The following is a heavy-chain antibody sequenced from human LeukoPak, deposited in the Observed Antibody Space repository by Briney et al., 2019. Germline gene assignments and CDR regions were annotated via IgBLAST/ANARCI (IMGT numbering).Heavy chain of an antibody. V-gene: IGHV3-21*01. CDR2: ISSDSSYI. CDR1: GFTFSDYT. Sequence: PGGSLRLSCAASGFTFSDYTMTWVRQAPGKGLEWVASISSDSSYIDYADSVKGRFTISRDNDKNSLFLQMNSVRAEDTAVYYCAKVPSAYWGQGTLVTVSS. J-gene: IGHJ4*02. CDR3: AKVPSAY.